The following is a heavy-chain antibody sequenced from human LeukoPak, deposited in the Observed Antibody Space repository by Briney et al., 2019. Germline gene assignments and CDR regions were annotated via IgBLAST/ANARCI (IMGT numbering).Heavy chain of an antibody. D-gene: IGHD6-13*01. CDR2: IYPGDSDT. CDR1: GYSFTSYW. CDR3: ARTSPRTYSSSWYGY. V-gene: IGHV5-51*01. J-gene: IGHJ4*02. Sequence: GESLQISCKGSGYSFTSYWIGWVRQMPGKGLEWMGIIYPGDSDTRYSPPFQGQVTISADKSISTAYLQWSSLKASDTAMYYCARTSPRTYSSSWYGYWGQGTLVTVSS.